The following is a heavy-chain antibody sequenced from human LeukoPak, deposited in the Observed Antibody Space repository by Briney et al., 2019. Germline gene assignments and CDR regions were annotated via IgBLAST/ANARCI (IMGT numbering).Heavy chain of an antibody. Sequence: GASVKVSCKASGYTFSGYYMHWVRQAPGQGLEWMGWINPNSGGTNYAQKFQGRVTMTRDTSISTAYMELSRLRSDDTAVYYCARVPTTVTIRTMYYFDYWGQGTLVTVSS. CDR1: GYTFSGYY. CDR3: ARVPTTVTIRTMYYFDY. D-gene: IGHD4-17*01. J-gene: IGHJ4*02. CDR2: INPNSGGT. V-gene: IGHV1-2*02.